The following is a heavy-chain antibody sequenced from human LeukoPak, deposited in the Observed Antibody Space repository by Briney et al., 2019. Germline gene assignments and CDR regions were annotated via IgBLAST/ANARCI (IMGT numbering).Heavy chain of an antibody. CDR1: EFSFSGHW. V-gene: IGHV3-74*01. D-gene: IGHD3-10*01. CDR2: ISPTGSTT. J-gene: IGHJ6*02. Sequence: GGSLRLSCTASEFSFSGHWMHWARQLPGKGLVWVSRISPTGSTTSYADSVKGRFTVSRDNAKNSLYLQMNSLRAEDTAVYYCARTPGVYYYGMDVWGQGTTVTVSS. CDR3: ARTPGVYYYGMDV.